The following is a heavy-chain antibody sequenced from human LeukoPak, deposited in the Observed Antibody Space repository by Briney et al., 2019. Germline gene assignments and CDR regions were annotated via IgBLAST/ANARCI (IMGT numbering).Heavy chain of an antibody. J-gene: IGHJ4*02. D-gene: IGHD6-13*01. CDR3: ARAWGYSSSLDFDY. Sequence: ASVKVSCKTSGYSFSTYGISWVRQAPGQGLEWMGWISAYNGNTNYAQKLQGRVTMTTDTSTSTAYMELRSLRSDDTAVYYCARAWGYSSSLDFDYWGQGTLVTVSS. CDR1: GYSFSTYG. V-gene: IGHV1-18*01. CDR2: ISAYNGNT.